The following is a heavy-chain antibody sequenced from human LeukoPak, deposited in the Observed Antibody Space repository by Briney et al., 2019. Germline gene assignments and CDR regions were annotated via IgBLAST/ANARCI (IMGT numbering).Heavy chain of an antibody. CDR2: IPYDESNK. J-gene: IGHJ4*02. CDR1: GFTFSSYW. CDR3: ARDNNGDY. V-gene: IGHV3-30*14. D-gene: IGHD1/OR15-1a*01. Sequence: GGSLRLSCAASGFTFSSYWMSWVRQAPGKGLEWVAAIPYDESNKYYADSVEGRFTISRDNSNNTLYLQMNSLRVEDTAVYYCARDNNGDYWGQGTLVTVSS.